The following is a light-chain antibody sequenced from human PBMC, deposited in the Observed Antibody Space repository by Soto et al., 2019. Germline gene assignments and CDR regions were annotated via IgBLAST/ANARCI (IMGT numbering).Light chain of an antibody. J-gene: IGKJ5*01. CDR1: QGVSTW. CDR2: TAS. CDR3: QQAASFPIT. Sequence: DIQMTQSPSSVSSSFGDIFAVTFRASQGVSTWLAWYQQKPGKAPNLLIYTASSLQSGVPSRFSGSGSGTDFTLTINGLQPEDFATYYCQQAASFPITFGQGTRLEI. V-gene: IGKV1-12*01.